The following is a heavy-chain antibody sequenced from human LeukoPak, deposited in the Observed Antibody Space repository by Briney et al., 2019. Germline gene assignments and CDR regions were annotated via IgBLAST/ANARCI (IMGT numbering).Heavy chain of an antibody. CDR3: ARQVARSELRLYYYYMDV. D-gene: IGHD2-15*01. Sequence: GESLKISCKGSGYSFTSYWIGWVRQMPGKGLEWMGIIYPGDSDTSYSPSFQGQVPISADKSISTAYLQWSSLKASDTAMYYCARQVARSELRLYYYYMDVWGKGTTVTVSS. CDR1: GYSFTSYW. J-gene: IGHJ6*03. CDR2: IYPGDSDT. V-gene: IGHV5-51*01.